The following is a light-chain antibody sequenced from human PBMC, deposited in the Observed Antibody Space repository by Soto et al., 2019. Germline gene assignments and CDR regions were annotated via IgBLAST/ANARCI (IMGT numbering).Light chain of an antibody. Sequence: QSALSQPASVSGSPGQSITISCTGISSDVGSYNLVSWYQQHPDEAPQLIIYEVSKRPSGVSNRFSGSKSGNTASLTISGLKTEDEVIYSPCSYEGPGNFVFGSGTKATVL. CDR2: EVS. CDR1: SSDVGSYNL. J-gene: IGLJ1*01. CDR3: CSYEGPGNFV. V-gene: IGLV2-23*02.